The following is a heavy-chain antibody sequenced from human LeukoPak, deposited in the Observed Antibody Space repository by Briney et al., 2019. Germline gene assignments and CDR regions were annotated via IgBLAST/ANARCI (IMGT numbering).Heavy chain of an antibody. Sequence: GGSLRLSCTPWRFPFNNFNMHCVRQAPGKGLQFVSGITSDESSMDYADSVRGRFTISRDNSNSTLYLQMTSLLVEDTALYYCFRGLYGLGWEYLGGGTLVSVSS. CDR2: ITSDESSM. CDR3: FRGLYGLGWEY. D-gene: IGHD3-10*01. J-gene: IGHJ4*02. V-gene: IGHV3-64D*06. CDR1: RFPFNNFN.